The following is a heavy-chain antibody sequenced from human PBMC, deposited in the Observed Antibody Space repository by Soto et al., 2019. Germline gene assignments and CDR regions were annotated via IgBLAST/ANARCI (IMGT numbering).Heavy chain of an antibody. D-gene: IGHD3-22*01. V-gene: IGHV4-31*03. CDR1: GGSISSGGYY. J-gene: IGHJ4*02. CDR3: AREGYYYDSSGYYYFDY. Sequence: SETLSLTCTVSGGSISSGGYYWSWIRQHPGKCLEWIGYIYYSGSTYYNPSLKSRVTISVDTSKNQFSLKLSSVTAADTAVYYCAREGYYYDSSGYYYFDYWGQGTLVTVS. CDR2: IYYSGST.